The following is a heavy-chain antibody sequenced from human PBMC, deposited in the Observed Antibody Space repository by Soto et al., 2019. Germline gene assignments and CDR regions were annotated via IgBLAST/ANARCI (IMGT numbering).Heavy chain of an antibody. CDR3: ASHPEHDYGGNPFR. Sequence: ASVKVSCKASGYTFTGYYMHWVRQAPGQGLEWMGWINPNSGGTNYAQKFQGRVTMTRDTSISTAYMELSRLRSDDTAVYYCASHPEHDYGGNPFRWGQGTTVTVSS. CDR2: INPNSGGT. J-gene: IGHJ6*02. D-gene: IGHD4-17*01. CDR1: GYTFTGYY. V-gene: IGHV1-2*02.